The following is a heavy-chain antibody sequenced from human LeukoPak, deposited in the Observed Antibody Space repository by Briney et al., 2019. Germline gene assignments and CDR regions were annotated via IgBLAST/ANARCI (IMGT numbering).Heavy chain of an antibody. D-gene: IGHD6-13*01. J-gene: IGHJ5*02. CDR3: AKVLRQQLANWFDP. Sequence: GGPLRLSCAASGFTFSSYWMHWVRQAPGKGLVWVSRINSDGSSTSYADSVKGRFTISRDNAKNTLYLQMNSLRAEDTAVYYCAKVLRQQLANWFDPWGQGTLVTVSS. V-gene: IGHV3-74*01. CDR1: GFTFSSYW. CDR2: INSDGSST.